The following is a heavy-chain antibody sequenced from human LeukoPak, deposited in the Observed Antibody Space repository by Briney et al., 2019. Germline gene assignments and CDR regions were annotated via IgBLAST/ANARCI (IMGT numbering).Heavy chain of an antibody. CDR1: GGSFSGYY. D-gene: IGHD1-1*01. V-gene: IGHV4-34*01. CDR2: INHSGST. J-gene: IGHJ6*03. Sequence: KPSETLSLTCAVYGGSFSGYYWSWIRQPPGKGLEWIGEINHSGSTNYNPSLKSRVTISVDTSKNQFSPKLSSVTAADTAVYFCARGRVSSSTWYSTYYYYFYMDVWGKGTTVTVSS. CDR3: ARGRVSSSTWYSTYYYYFYMDV.